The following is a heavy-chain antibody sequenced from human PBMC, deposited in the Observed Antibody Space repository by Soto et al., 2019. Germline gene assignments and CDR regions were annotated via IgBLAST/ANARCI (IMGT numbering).Heavy chain of an antibody. D-gene: IGHD3-3*01. CDR3: ATPSARDYDFWSGYYYYYYGMDV. Sequence: GGSLRLSCAASGFTFSSYAMSWVRQAPGKGLEWVSAISGSGGSTYYADSVKGRFTISRDNSKNTLYLQMNSLRAEDTAVYFCATPSARDYDFWSGYYYYYYGMDVWGQGTTVTVSS. J-gene: IGHJ6*02. CDR2: ISGSGGST. CDR1: GFTFSSYA. V-gene: IGHV3-23*01.